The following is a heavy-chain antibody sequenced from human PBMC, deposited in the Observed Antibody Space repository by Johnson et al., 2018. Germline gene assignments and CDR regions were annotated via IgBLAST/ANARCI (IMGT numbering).Heavy chain of an antibody. V-gene: IGHV3-7*01. D-gene: IGHD3-3*01. CDR2: IKQDGSEK. Sequence: VQLVESGGGLVQTGGSLRLSCAASGFTFSSYWMSWVRQAPGKGLEWVANIKQDGSEKYYVDSVKGRFTIARDNAKNSLYLQMNSLRAEDTAVYYCARVFWSGYYNYYYMDVWGKGTTVTVSS. CDR3: ARVFWSGYYNYYYMDV. J-gene: IGHJ6*03. CDR1: GFTFSSYW.